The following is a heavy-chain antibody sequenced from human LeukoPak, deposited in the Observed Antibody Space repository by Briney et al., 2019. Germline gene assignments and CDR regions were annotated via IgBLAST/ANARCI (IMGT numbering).Heavy chain of an antibody. V-gene: IGHV4-4*02. CDR2: IDHSGST. J-gene: IGHJ4*02. D-gene: IGHD3-10*01. CDR1: GGSIINSNW. CDR3: ARDRPYGSGSYYYFDY. Sequence: SETLSLTCAVSGGSIINSNWWSWVRQPPGKGLEWIGEIDHSGSTSYNPSLKSRVTMSVDRSQNQFSLRLSTVTAADTAVYYCARDRPYGSGSYYYFDYWGQGTLVTVSS.